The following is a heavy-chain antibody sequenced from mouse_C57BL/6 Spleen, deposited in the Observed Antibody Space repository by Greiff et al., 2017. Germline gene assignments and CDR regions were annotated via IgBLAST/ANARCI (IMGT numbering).Heavy chain of an antibody. Sequence: VQLQESGPELVKPGASVKISCKASGYAFSSSWMNWVKQRPGKGLEWIGRIYPGDGDTNYNGKFKGKATLTADKSSITAYMQLSGLTSEDSSVYFCERERDYAMDYWGQGTSVTVSS. J-gene: IGHJ4*01. V-gene: IGHV1-82*01. CDR3: ERERDYAMDY. CDR1: GYAFSSSW. CDR2: IYPGDGDT.